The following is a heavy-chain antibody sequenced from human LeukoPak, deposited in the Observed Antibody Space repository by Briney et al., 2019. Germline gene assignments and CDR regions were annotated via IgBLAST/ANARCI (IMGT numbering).Heavy chain of an antibody. CDR3: ARDTLDYFDY. CDR1: GGSISSYY. J-gene: IGHJ4*02. CDR2: IYYSGST. V-gene: IGHV4-59*01. Sequence: SETQSLTCTVSGGSISSYYWSWIRQPPGKGLEWIGYIYYSGSTNYNPSLKSRVTISVDTSKNQFSLKLSSVTAADTAVYYCARDTLDYFDYWGQGTLVTVSS.